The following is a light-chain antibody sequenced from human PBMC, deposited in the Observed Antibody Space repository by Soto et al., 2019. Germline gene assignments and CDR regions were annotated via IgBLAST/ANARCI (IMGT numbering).Light chain of an antibody. CDR1: GSDIGAYNY. V-gene: IGLV2-14*01. CDR3: SSFADSKTLDYV. J-gene: IGLJ1*01. Sequence: QSALTQPASVSGSPGQSITISCTGSGSDIGAYNYVSWYQQHPGKAPKLLIHGVTRRPSGVSSRFSASKSAYTASLTISGLQAEDEADYYCSSFADSKTLDYVFGTGTKLTVL. CDR2: GVT.